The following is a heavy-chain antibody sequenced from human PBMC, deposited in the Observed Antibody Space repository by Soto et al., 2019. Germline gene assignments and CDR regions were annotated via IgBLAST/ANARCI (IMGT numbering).Heavy chain of an antibody. J-gene: IGHJ4*02. Sequence: EVQLLESGGGLVQPGGSLRLSCVASGFTFSSYAMSWVRQAPGKGLEWVSAISGSGGSTYYADSVKGRFTISRDSSKNTLYLQMNSLRAEDTAVYYCALRHYDILTGRYWGQGTLVTVSS. V-gene: IGHV3-23*01. CDR2: ISGSGGST. CDR3: ALRHYDILTGRY. CDR1: GFTFSSYA. D-gene: IGHD3-9*01.